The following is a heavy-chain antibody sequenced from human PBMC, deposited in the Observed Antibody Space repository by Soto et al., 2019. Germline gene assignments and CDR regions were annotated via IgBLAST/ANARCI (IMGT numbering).Heavy chain of an antibody. J-gene: IGHJ5*02. D-gene: IGHD4-17*01. CDR3: AKARYSYSDYDA. V-gene: IGHV3-23*01. Sequence: GGSLRLSCAASGFTFSSYDMTWVRQAPGKGLEWVSVLSHSGDSTYYADSVKGRFTISRDNSKNTLYLQMCSLRAEDTAVYYCAKARYSYSDYDAWGQGTLVTVSS. CDR1: GFTFSSYD. CDR2: LSHSGDST.